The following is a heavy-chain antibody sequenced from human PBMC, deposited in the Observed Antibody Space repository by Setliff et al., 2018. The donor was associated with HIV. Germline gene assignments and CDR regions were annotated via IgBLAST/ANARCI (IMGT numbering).Heavy chain of an antibody. J-gene: IGHJ4*02. D-gene: IGHD3-16*01. Sequence: SETLSLTCTVSGVSTSSTSYYWGWIRQPPGKGLEWIGYIYYSGNTYYNPSLKSRVTISVDTSKNQFSLRLSSVTAADTAVYYCASPGDSPFFDYWGQGTLVTVSS. CDR2: IYYSGNT. V-gene: IGHV4-39*07. CDR1: GVSTSSTSYY. CDR3: ASPGDSPFFDY.